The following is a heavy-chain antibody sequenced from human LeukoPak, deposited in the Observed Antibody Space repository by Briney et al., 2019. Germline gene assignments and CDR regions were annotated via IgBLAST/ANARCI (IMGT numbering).Heavy chain of an antibody. CDR1: GGTFSSYA. CDR3: AKDKYSTSGSCFDY. V-gene: IGHV1-69*04. CDR2: IIPILGIA. D-gene: IGHD1-26*01. Sequence: ASVKVSCKASGGTFSSYAISWVRQAPGQGLEWMGRIIPILGIANYAQKFQGRVTITADKSTSTAYMELSSLRSEDTAVYYCAKDKYSTSGSCFDYWGQGTLVTVS. J-gene: IGHJ4*02.